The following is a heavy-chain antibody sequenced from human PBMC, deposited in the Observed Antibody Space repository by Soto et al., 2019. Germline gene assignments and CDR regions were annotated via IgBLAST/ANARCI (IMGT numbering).Heavy chain of an antibody. V-gene: IGHV1-3*01. CDR1: GYTFTSYA. CDR2: INAGNGNT. J-gene: IGHJ4*02. D-gene: IGHD2-2*02. CDR3: ASSFTVPVAIGY. Sequence: QVQLVQSGAEVKKPGASVKVSCKASGYTFTSYAMHWVRQAPGQRLEWMGWINAGNGNTKYSQKFQGRVTITRDTSASTAYMDLSSRRSEDTAVYYCASSFTVPVAIGYWGQGTLVTVSS.